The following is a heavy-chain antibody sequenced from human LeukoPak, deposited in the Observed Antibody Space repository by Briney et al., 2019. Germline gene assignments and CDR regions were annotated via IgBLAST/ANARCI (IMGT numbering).Heavy chain of an antibody. CDR1: VYTFTGYY. V-gene: IGHV1-2*02. CDR3: AKIRDYFDSSGYYYDY. D-gene: IGHD3-22*01. CDR2: INPNSGGT. Sequence: ASVKVSCKASVYTFTGYYLHWVRQSPGQGLEWMGWINPNSGGTDYAQKFQGRVTMTRDTSISTAYMELSSLRSDDTAVYYCAKIRDYFDSSGYYYDYWGQGTLVTVSS. J-gene: IGHJ4*02.